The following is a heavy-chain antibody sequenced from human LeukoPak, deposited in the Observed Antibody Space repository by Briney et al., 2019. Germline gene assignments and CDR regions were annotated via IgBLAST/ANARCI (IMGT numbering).Heavy chain of an antibody. CDR3: ARQRVRNWFDP. CDR2: ISYSETT. CDR1: GASISSSTFF. J-gene: IGHJ5*02. Sequence: SETLSLPCTVSGASISSSTFFWGWIRQPPGKGLEWIASISYSETTYYTPSLSSRLTISVDTTKNQFALRLTSVTAADTATYFCARQRVRNWFDPWGQGALVTVSS. V-gene: IGHV4-39*01.